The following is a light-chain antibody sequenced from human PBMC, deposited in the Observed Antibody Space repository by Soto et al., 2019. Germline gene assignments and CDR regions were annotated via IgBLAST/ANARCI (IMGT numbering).Light chain of an antibody. CDR2: WAS. Sequence: DIVMTQSPDSLAVSLGERATINCKSSQSVLYSSNNKNYLAWYQQKPGQPPKLLIYWASTRESGVPDRFSGSGSGTDFTLTISSLQAEDVAVYYCQQYYSTPPTFGQETTVEIK. J-gene: IGKJ1*01. V-gene: IGKV4-1*01. CDR1: QSVLYSSNNKNY. CDR3: QQYYSTPPT.